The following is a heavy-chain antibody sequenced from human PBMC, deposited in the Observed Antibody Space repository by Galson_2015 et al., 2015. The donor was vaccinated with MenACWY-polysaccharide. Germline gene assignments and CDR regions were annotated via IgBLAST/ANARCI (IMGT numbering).Heavy chain of an antibody. V-gene: IGHV4-38-2*01. D-gene: IGHD1-26*01. CDR1: DYSIRSGYF. J-gene: IGHJ4*02. Sequence: LSLTCAVSDYSIRSGYFWGWIRQPPGKGMEWIASIFHSGTTYYNPSLKSRVTISVDTSKNQFSLKLSSVTAADTAVYYCARVEKYSGSFYILYWGQGTLVTVSS. CDR2: IFHSGTT. CDR3: ARVEKYSGSFYILY.